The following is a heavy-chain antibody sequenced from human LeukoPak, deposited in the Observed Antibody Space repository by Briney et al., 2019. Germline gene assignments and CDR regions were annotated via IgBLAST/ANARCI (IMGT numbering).Heavy chain of an antibody. CDR3: ARRDLPGIAAAGTTSGFDP. CDR1: GGTFSSYA. J-gene: IGHJ5*02. Sequence: ASVKVSCKASGGTFSSYAISWVRQAPGQGLEWMGGIIPIFGTANYAQKFQGRVTITTDESTSTACMELSSLRSEDTAVYYCARRDLPGIAAAGTTSGFDPWGQGTLVTVSS. D-gene: IGHD6-13*01. CDR2: IIPIFGTA. V-gene: IGHV1-69*05.